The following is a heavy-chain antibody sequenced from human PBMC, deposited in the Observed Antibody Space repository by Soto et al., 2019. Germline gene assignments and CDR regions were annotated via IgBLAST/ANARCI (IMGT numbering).Heavy chain of an antibody. Sequence: GGSLRLSCAASGFTFSSYAMNWVRQVPGKGLEWVSVIYSGGGTYYADSVKGRFTISRDNSKNTLYLQMNSLRAEDTAVYYCASVEVSTGCYFDYCGQGTLVTVSA. D-gene: IGHD2-15*01. CDR1: GFTFSSYA. J-gene: IGHJ4*02. CDR2: IYSGGGT. V-gene: IGHV3-66*01. CDR3: ASVEVSTGCYFDY.